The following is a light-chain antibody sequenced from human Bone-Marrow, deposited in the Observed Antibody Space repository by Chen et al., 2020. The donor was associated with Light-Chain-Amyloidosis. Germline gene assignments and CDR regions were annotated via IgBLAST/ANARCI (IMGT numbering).Light chain of an antibody. V-gene: IGLV3-25*03. Sequence: SYELTQPPSVSVSPGQTARITCSGDDLPTKYAYWYQQKPGQAPVLVIHRDTERPSGISERFSDSSSGTTATLTISGVQAEDEADYHCQSADSSDTYEVIFGGGTKLTVL. CDR3: QSADSSDTYEVI. CDR1: DLPTKY. J-gene: IGLJ2*01. CDR2: RDT.